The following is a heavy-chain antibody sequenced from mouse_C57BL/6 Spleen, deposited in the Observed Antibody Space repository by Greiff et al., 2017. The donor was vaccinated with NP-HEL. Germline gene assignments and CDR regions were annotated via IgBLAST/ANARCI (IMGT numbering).Heavy chain of an antibody. CDR1: GYAFSSSW. V-gene: IGHV1-82*01. Sequence: QVQLQQSGPELVKPGASVKISCKASGYAFSSSWMNWVKQRPGKGLEWIGRIYPGDGDTNYNGKFKGKATLTADKSSSTAYMQLSSLTSEDSAVYFCAQLVYCDYWGQGTTLTVSS. D-gene: IGHD4-1*02. CDR3: AQLVYCDY. J-gene: IGHJ2*01. CDR2: IYPGDGDT.